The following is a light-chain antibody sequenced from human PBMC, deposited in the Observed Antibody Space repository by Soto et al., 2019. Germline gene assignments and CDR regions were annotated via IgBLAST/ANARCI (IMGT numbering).Light chain of an antibody. J-gene: IGLJ2*01. V-gene: IGLV1-44*01. CDR3: AAWDDSLNGPV. CDR1: SSNIGSNT. Sequence: QSVLTQPPSASGAPGQRVTISCSGSSSNIGSNTVNWYQQLPGTAPKLLIYSNNQRPSGVPDRFSGSKSGTPASLAISGLQSEDEADYYCAAWDDSLNGPVFGGGTKVTVL. CDR2: SNN.